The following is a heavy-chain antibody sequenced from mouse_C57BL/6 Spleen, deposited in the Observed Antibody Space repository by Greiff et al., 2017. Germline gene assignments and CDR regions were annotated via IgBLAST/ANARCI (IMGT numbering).Heavy chain of an antibody. V-gene: IGHV1-18*01. D-gene: IGHD1-1*01. CDR3: ASHYYGSGYEGAWFAY. Sequence: VQLQQSGPELVKPGASVKIPCKASGYTFTDYNMDWVKQSPGKSLEWIGDINPNNGGTIYNQKFKGKATLTVDKSSSTAYMELRSLTSEDTAVYYCASHYYGSGYEGAWFAYWGQGTLVTVSA. J-gene: IGHJ3*01. CDR2: INPNNGGT. CDR1: GYTFTDYN.